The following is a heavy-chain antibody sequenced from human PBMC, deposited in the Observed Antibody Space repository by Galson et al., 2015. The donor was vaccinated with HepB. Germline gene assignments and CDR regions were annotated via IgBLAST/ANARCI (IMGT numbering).Heavy chain of an antibody. CDR3: AIGGVVVPATTGQDAFDI. Sequence: SVKVSCKASGYTFTNYYMNWVRQAPGQGLEWMGIINPSGGSTSYAQEFQGRVTMTSDTSTSTVNMELNSLRFEDTAVYYCAIGGVVVPATTGQDAFDIWGQGTMVTVSS. CDR1: GYTFTNYY. V-gene: IGHV1-46*03. D-gene: IGHD2-2*01. CDR2: INPSGGST. J-gene: IGHJ3*02.